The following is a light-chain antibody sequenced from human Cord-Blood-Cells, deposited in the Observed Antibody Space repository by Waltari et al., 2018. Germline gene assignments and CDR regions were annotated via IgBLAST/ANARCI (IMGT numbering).Light chain of an antibody. CDR2: WAS. J-gene: IGKJ3*01. V-gene: IGKV4-1*01. Sequence: DIVITQSPDSIAVSLRERATIHCKSSQSALYSTNHKNYFAWYQQKPGQPPKLLCYWASSRESGVPDRVSGSGSGTDFTRPISGLQAGDGAVYYCKQHYTRIPFGAGTKVDIK. CDR1: QSALYSTNHKNY. CDR3: KQHYTRIP.